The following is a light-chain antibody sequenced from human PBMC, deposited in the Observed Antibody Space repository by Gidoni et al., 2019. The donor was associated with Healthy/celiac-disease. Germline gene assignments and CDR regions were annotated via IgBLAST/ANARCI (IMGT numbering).Light chain of an antibody. CDR2: GAS. Sequence: EIVLTQSPGTLSLSPGESATLSCRASQSVSSSYLAWYQQKPGQAPRLLIYGASSRATGIPDRFSGSGSGTDFTLTISRLVPEDFAVYYCQQYGSSSYTFGQGTKLEIK. J-gene: IGKJ2*01. CDR1: QSVSSSY. CDR3: QQYGSSSYT. V-gene: IGKV3-20*01.